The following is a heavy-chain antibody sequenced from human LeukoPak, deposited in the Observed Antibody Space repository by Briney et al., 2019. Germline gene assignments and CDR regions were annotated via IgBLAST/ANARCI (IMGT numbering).Heavy chain of an antibody. D-gene: IGHD2/OR15-2a*01. V-gene: IGHV4-4*02. CDR1: GGSITSSKW. J-gene: IGHJ3*02. Sequence: SETLSLTCAVSGGSITSSKWWTWVRQPPGKGLEWIGESYHSGSTNYNPSLKSRVTISVDKSKKQFSLKLSSVIAADTAVYYCARLSPDGFDIWGQGTMVTVFS. CDR2: SYHSGST. CDR3: ARLSPDGFDI.